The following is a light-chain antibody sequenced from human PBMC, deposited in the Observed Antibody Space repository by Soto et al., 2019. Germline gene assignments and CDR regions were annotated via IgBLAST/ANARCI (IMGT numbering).Light chain of an antibody. CDR1: QSVSGY. Sequence: EIVLPQSPATLSLSPGERATVSCRASQSVSGYLAWYQQKPGQAPRLLIYDVSHRAAGIPSRFSGSGSGTDFTLTISGLVPEDFAVYYCQQRSNWLISFGPGTTVDIK. V-gene: IGKV3-11*01. J-gene: IGKJ3*01. CDR2: DVS. CDR3: QQRSNWLIS.